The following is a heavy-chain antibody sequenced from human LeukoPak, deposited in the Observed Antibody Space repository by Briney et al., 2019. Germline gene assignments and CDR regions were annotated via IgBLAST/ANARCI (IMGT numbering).Heavy chain of an antibody. J-gene: IGHJ4*02. V-gene: IGHV3-23*01. CDR2: ISGSGDTT. CDR3: AKGRGYCSGGSCYTDY. CDR1: GFTFSSYA. Sequence: GGSLRLSCAASGFTFSSYAMSWVRQAPGKGLEWVSTISGSGDTTYDADSVRGRFTISRDNSKNTLYLQMNSLRVEDTAVYYCAKGRGYCSGGSCYTDYWGQGALVTVSS. D-gene: IGHD2-15*01.